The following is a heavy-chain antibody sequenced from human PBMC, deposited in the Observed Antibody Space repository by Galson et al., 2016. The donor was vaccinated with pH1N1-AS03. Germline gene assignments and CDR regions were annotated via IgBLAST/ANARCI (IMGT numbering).Heavy chain of an antibody. D-gene: IGHD3-3*01. CDR2: IIAMFGTA. V-gene: IGHV1-69*06. Sequence: SVKVSCKASGGTFSSYAISWVRQAPEQGLEWMGGIIAMFGTANYAQKVQGRVTITADKSTSTAYMELSSLRSEDTAVYYCASDANYDFWSRHDAFDVWGQGTMVTVSS. CDR1: GGTFSSYA. J-gene: IGHJ3*01. CDR3: ASDANYDFWSRHDAFDV.